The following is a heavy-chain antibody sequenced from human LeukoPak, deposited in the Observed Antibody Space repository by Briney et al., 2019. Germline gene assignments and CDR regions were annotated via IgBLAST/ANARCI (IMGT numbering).Heavy chain of an antibody. CDR3: ARDWYCSSTSCYRYYGMDV. CDR1: GFTFSSYW. CDR2: INQDGSEK. J-gene: IGHJ6*02. V-gene: IGHV3-7*01. D-gene: IGHD2-2*01. Sequence: GGSLRLSCAASGFTFSSYWMSWVRQAPGKGLEWVANINQDGSEKYYVDSVKGRFTISRDNAKNSLYLQMNSLRAEDTAVYYCARDWYCSSTSCYRYYGMDVWGQGTTVTVSS.